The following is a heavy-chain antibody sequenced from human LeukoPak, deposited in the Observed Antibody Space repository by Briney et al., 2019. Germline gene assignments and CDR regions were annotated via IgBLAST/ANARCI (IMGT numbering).Heavy chain of an antibody. Sequence: ASVKVSCKASGYTFTGYYMHWVRQAPGQGLEWMGRIDPNSGGTNYAQKFQGRVTMTRDTSISTAYMELSRLRSDDTAVYYCAMYYYDSSGYGAFDIWGQGKMVTVSS. D-gene: IGHD3-22*01. CDR1: GYTFTGYY. CDR3: AMYYYDSSGYGAFDI. V-gene: IGHV1-2*06. J-gene: IGHJ3*02. CDR2: IDPNSGGT.